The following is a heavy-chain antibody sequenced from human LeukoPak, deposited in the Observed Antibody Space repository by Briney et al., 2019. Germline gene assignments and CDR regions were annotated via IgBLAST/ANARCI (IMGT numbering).Heavy chain of an antibody. D-gene: IGHD3-10*01. CDR2: ITNTGNT. CDR1: GDSISNSAYY. CDR3: ARKTPGTSVDV. J-gene: IGHJ6*02. Sequence: ASETLSLTCTVSGDSISNSAYYWVCIRQPLGKGLEWIGTITNTGNTYSNPSLKSRVTISIDTSKTQISLKLTSVTAADTAVFYCARKTPGTSVDVWGQGTPVTVSS. V-gene: IGHV4-39*01.